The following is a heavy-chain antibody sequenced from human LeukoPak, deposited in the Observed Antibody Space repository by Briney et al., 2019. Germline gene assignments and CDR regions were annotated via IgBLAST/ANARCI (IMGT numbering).Heavy chain of an antibody. CDR3: AKDRPNYHESNGHYYRPNGDY. J-gene: IGHJ4*02. CDR2: ITSSGDAT. D-gene: IGHD3-22*01. V-gene: IGHV3-23*01. CDR1: GFTFNIYS. Sequence: GGSLRLSCAASGFTFNIYSMSWVRQAPGKGLEWVSSITSSGDATFYADSVKDRFTISRDNSKNTLYLQMSRLRAENTAVYYCAKDRPNYHESNGHYYRPNGDYWGQGTLVTVSS.